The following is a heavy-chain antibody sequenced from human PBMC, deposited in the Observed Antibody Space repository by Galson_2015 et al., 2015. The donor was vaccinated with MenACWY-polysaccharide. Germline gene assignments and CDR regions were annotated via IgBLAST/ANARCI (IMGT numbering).Heavy chain of an antibody. CDR1: GFTFSNYG. D-gene: IGHD6-13*01. CDR2: INQDGSEK. J-gene: IGHJ4*02. V-gene: IGHV3-7*03. CDR3: ARTAVAHRGLDQ. Sequence: SLRLSCAASGFTFSNYGMQWVRQAPGKGLEWVAHINQDGSEKNYVDSVRGRFTTSRDNTKNSLYLQMNNMGAEDTAVYYCARTAVAHRGLDQWGQGTLVTVSS.